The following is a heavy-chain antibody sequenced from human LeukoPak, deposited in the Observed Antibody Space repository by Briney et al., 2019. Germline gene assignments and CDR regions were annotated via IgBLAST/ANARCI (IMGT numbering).Heavy chain of an antibody. Sequence: GGSLRLSCAASGFTFSSYSMNWVRQAPGKGLEWVSSISSSSSYIYYADSVKGRFTISRDYAKNSLYLQMNSLRAEDTAVYYCARMQSTWIQLWLRDYYYYMDVWGKGTTVTVSS. V-gene: IGHV3-21*01. D-gene: IGHD5-18*01. CDR1: GFTFSSYS. J-gene: IGHJ6*03. CDR3: ARMQSTWIQLWLRDYYYYMDV. CDR2: ISSSSSYI.